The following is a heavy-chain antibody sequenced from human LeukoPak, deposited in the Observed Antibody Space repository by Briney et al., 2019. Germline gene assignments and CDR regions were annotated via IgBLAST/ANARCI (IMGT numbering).Heavy chain of an antibody. J-gene: IGHJ6*02. CDR3: ARGPISPGGMDV. D-gene: IGHD3-3*02. CDR1: GYSFTSYW. Sequence: GESLQIPCKGSGYSFTSYWISWVRQLPGKGLEWMGRIDPSDSYTNYSPSFQGHVTISADQSISTAYLQWSSLKASDTAMYYCARGPISPGGMDVWGQGTTVTVSS. V-gene: IGHV5-10-1*01. CDR2: IDPSDSYT.